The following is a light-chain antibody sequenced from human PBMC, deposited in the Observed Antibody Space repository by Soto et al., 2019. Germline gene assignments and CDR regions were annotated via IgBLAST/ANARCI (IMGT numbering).Light chain of an antibody. V-gene: IGLV4-69*01. Sequence: QPVLTQSPSASASLGASVKLTCTLSSGHNNYAIAWHQQQPEKGPRFLMKLNSDGSHTKGDGIPDRFSGSSSGADRYLTISKLQSEDEADYYCQTWGTGIQIFGGGTKVTVL. CDR3: QTWGTGIQI. J-gene: IGLJ2*01. CDR2: LNSDGSH. CDR1: SGHNNYA.